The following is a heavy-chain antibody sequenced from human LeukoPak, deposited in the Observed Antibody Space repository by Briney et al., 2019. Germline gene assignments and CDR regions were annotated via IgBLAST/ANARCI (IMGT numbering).Heavy chain of an antibody. D-gene: IGHD2-8*01. V-gene: IGHV3-23*01. CDR2: FSGSGGTT. Sequence: LSCAASGFTFSNYAMNWVRQAPGRGREGVSGFSGSGGTTYYADSGKGGFTIYRDNYKNTLYLQMNRQRVEETAVYYCANGNRCTSPNCLGYYYFYMDVWGKGTTVTVSS. CDR3: ANGNRCTSPNCLGYYYFYMDV. J-gene: IGHJ6*03. CDR1: GFTFSNYA.